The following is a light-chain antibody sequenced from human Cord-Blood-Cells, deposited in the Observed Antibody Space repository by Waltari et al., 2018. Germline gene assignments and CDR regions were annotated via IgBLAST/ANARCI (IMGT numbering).Light chain of an antibody. V-gene: IGLV1-40*01. CDR2: VNS. Sequence: QSVLTQPPSVSGAPGQRVTISCTGSSSNIGAGYDVHWYQQLPGTAPKLLICVNSNRHAGVPDRFSGSKSVTSASLAITGLQAEDEADYYCQSYDSSLSGVVFGGGTKLTVL. CDR3: QSYDSSLSGVV. CDR1: SSNIGAGYD. J-gene: IGLJ2*01.